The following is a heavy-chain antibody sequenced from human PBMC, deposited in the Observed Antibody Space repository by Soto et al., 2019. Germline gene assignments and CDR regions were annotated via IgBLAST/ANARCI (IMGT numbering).Heavy chain of an antibody. CDR2: TRPNNGNT. V-gene: IGHV1-18*01. D-gene: IGHD3-10*01. J-gene: IGHJ4*02. CDR1: GYTFSIYG. CDR3: VRDLDGSGSYYTDY. Sequence: GASVKVSCKASGYTFSIYGINWVRQAPGQGLEWMGWTRPNNGNTKYAQNLQGRVIMTTDTSTSTAYMELRSLRPDDTAVYYCVRDLDGSGSYYTDYWGQGTLVTVSS.